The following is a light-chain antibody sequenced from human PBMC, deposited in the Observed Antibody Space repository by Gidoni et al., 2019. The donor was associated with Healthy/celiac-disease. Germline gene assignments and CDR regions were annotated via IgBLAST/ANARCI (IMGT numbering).Light chain of an antibody. CDR3: SSYTSSSTLVI. CDR2: DVS. V-gene: IGLV2-14*03. Sequence: QSALTQPASVSGSPGQSITISCTGTSMSVGGYNYVSWYQQPPGKAHKLMIYDVSNRPSGVSNRFSGSKSGNTASLTISGLQAEDEADYYCSSYTSSSTLVIFGGGTKLTVL. J-gene: IGLJ2*01. CDR1: SMSVGGYNY.